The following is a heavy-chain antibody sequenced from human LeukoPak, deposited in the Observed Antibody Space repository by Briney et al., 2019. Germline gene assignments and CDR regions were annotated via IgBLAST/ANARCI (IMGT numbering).Heavy chain of an antibody. CDR1: GGTFSSYA. D-gene: IGHD5-18*01. CDR3: ARDRSDTDPFDY. J-gene: IGHJ4*02. CDR2: IIPILGIA. Sequence: GASVKVSSKASGGTFSSYAISWVRQAPGQGLEWMGRIIPILGIANYAQKFQGRVTITADKSTSTAYMELSSLRSEDTAVYYCARDRSDTDPFDYWGQGTLVTVSS. V-gene: IGHV1-69*04.